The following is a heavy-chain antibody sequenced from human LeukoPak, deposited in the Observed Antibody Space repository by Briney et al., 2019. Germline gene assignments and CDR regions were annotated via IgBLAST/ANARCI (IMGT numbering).Heavy chain of an antibody. J-gene: IGHJ4*02. D-gene: IGHD4-11*01. CDR3: ARVWSNYRGALRY. V-gene: IGHV3-30*04. Sequence: QPGGSLRLSCAASGFTFSSYAMHWVRQAPGKGLEWVAVISYDGSNKYYADSVKGRFTISRDNSKNTLYLQMNSLRAEDTAVYYCARVWSNYRGALRYWGQGTLVTVSS. CDR1: GFTFSSYA. CDR2: ISYDGSNK.